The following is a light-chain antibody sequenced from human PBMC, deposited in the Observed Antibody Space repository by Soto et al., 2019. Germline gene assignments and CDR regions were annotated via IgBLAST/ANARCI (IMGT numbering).Light chain of an antibody. CDR1: SSDVGGYNY. V-gene: IGLV2-11*01. CDR2: DVS. Sequence: QTVVTQPRSVSGSPGQSVTISCTGTSSDVGGYNYVSWYQQHPGKAPKLMIYDVSKRPSGVPDRFSGSKSGNTASLTISWLQAEDEADYYCCSYAGSYTWVFGGGTKLTVL. J-gene: IGLJ3*02. CDR3: CSYAGSYTWV.